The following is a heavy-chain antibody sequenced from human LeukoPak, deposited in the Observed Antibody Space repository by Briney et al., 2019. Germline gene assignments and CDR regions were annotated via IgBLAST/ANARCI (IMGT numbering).Heavy chain of an antibody. CDR1: GGSISSSSYY. J-gene: IGHJ6*03. CDR3: ARADSYGFYYMDV. V-gene: IGHV4-39*07. Sequence: PSETLSLTCTVSGGSISSSSYYWGWLRQPPGKGLEGIGSIYYSGSTYYNPSLKSRVTISVDTSKNQFSLKLSSVTAAVTAVYYCARADSYGFYYMDVWGKGTTVTVSS. CDR2: IYYSGST. D-gene: IGHD5-18*01.